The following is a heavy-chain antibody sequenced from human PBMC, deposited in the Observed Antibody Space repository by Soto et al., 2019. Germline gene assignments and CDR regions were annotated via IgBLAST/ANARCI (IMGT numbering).Heavy chain of an antibody. CDR2: IHYSGTT. J-gene: IGHJ4*02. CDR3: AAGEASSRNLAPYYLDF. V-gene: IGHV4-59*01. CDR1: GGSMRNYF. D-gene: IGHD6-13*01. Sequence: NPSETLSLTCTVAGGSMRNYFWTWILQPPGKGLEWIGYIHYSGTTSFFPSYNPSLRSRVTISEDTSKNQFSLKLLSVTTADTAVYFCAAGEASSRNLAPYYLDFWGQGTLVTVSS.